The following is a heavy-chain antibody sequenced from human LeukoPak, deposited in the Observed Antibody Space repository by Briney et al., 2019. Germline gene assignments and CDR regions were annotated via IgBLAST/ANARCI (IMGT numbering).Heavy chain of an antibody. Sequence: GGSLRLSCAASGFTFSDYYMSWIRQAPGKGLEWVSYISSSGSTIYYADSVKGRFTISRDNAKNSLYLQMNSLRAEDTAVYYCARDRGQQLVLKGAFDIWGQGTMVTVSS. CDR3: ARDRGQQLVLKGAFDI. CDR2: ISSSGSTI. J-gene: IGHJ3*02. D-gene: IGHD6-13*01. CDR1: GFTFSDYY. V-gene: IGHV3-11*01.